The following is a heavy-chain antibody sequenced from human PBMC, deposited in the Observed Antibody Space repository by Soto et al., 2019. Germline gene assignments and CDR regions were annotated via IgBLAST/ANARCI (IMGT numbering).Heavy chain of an antibody. V-gene: IGHV3-7*01. CDR1: GFTFSRYW. CDR3: AGGVCWYSEL. Sequence: EVQLVESGGGLVQPGGSLRLSCEASGFTFSRYWMNWVRQAPGRGMEWVANIKQEGSDKNYLDNVRGRLTISRDNAKNTLYLQMDRLRAEDTAVYYWAGGVCWYSELWGRGTLVTVA. J-gene: IGHJ2*01. CDR2: IKQEGSDK.